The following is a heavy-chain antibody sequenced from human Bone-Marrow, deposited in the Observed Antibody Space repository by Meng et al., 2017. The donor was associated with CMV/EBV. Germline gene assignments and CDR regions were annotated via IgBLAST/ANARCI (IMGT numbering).Heavy chain of an antibody. CDR2: IYYSGST. D-gene: IGHD3-3*01. J-gene: IGHJ5*02. CDR3: ARGGWSGYYTRYNWFDP. CDR1: SISSGDYY. V-gene: IGHV4-30-4*08. Sequence: SISSGDYYWSWIRQPPGKGLEWIGYIYYSGSTYYNPPLKSRVTISVDTSKNQFSLKLSSVTAADTAVYYCARGGWSGYYTRYNWFDPWGQGTLVTVSS.